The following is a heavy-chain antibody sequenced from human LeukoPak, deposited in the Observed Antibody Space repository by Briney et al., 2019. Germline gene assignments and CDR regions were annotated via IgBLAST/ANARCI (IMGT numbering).Heavy chain of an antibody. CDR2: VKSDGSST. D-gene: IGHD2-21*02. CDR3: ARDGFLGPVTAYLDD. Sequence: GGSLRLSCAASGFTFSSYAMHWVRQAPGKGLVWVSRVKSDGSSTSNADSVKGRFTISRDNVRNTLYLQRNSLRAEDTAVYYCARDGFLGPVTAYLDDWGQRTPVTVS. V-gene: IGHV3-74*01. J-gene: IGHJ4*02. CDR1: GFTFSSYA.